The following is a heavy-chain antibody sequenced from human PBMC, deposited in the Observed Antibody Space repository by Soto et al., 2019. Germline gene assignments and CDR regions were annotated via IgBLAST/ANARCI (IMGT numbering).Heavy chain of an antibody. CDR3: ARDRFVGASFYYYYGMDV. CDR1: GYTFTGYY. D-gene: IGHD1-26*01. J-gene: IGHJ6*02. Sequence: ASVKVSCKASGYTFTGYYMHRVRQAPGQGLEWMGWINPNSGGTNYAQKFQGWVTMTRDTSISTAYMELSRLRSDDTAVYYCARDRFVGASFYYYYGMDVWGQGTTVTVSS. CDR2: INPNSGGT. V-gene: IGHV1-2*04.